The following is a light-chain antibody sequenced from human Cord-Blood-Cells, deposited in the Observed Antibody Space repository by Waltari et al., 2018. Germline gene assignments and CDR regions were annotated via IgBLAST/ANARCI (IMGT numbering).Light chain of an antibody. V-gene: IGKV1-5*01. J-gene: IGKJ2*01. CDR1: QSISSW. CDR3: QQYNSYSYT. Sequence: DIQMTQCSSTLSASVGDRVTITCRASQSISSWLAWYQQKPGKAPKLLIYDASSLESGVPSRFSGSGSGTEFTLTISSLQPDDFATYYCQQYNSYSYTFGQGTKLEIK. CDR2: DAS.